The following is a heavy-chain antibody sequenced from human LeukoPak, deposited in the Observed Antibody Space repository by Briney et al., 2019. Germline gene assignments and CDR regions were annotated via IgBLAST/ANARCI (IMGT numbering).Heavy chain of an antibody. CDR1: GFTFSSYA. CDR3: ARGGIAVAGTPGPPYYYGMDV. J-gene: IGHJ6*02. V-gene: IGHV3-33*01. D-gene: IGHD6-19*01. Sequence: GRSLRLSCAASGFTFSSYAMHWVRQAPGKGREWVAVIWYDGSNTYYADSVKGRFTISRDNSKNTLYLQMNSLRAEDTAVYYCARGGIAVAGTPGPPYYYGMDVWGQGTTVTDSS. CDR2: IWYDGSNT.